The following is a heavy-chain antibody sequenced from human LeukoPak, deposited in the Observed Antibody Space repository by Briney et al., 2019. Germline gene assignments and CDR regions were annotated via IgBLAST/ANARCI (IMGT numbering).Heavy chain of an antibody. J-gene: IGHJ5*02. V-gene: IGHV4-34*01. D-gene: IGHD6-6*01. CDR2: INHSGST. CDR3: ARGGDSSSSGANWFDP. CDR1: GGSFRGYY. Sequence: PSEALSLTCAVYGGSFRGYYWSWIRPPPRKRLEWIGEINHSGSTNYNPSLKSRVPISVDTSKNQFSLKLSSVTAADTAVYYCARGGDSSSSGANWFDPWGQGTLVTVSS.